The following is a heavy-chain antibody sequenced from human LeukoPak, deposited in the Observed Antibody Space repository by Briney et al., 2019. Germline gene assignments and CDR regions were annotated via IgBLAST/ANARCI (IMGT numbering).Heavy chain of an antibody. Sequence: GGSLRLSCVGSGFSFNTYWMYWVRQAPGKGLVWVSDVNSDESRTNYADSVKGRFTISRDNAKNTLYLQMSSLRAEDTALYYCARGLNYWGQGTLVTVSS. CDR3: ARGLNY. V-gene: IGHV3-74*01. CDR2: VNSDESRT. J-gene: IGHJ4*02. CDR1: GFSFNTYW.